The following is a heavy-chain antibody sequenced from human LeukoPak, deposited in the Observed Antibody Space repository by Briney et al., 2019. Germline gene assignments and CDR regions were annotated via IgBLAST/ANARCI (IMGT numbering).Heavy chain of an antibody. D-gene: IGHD6-19*01. V-gene: IGHV3-23*01. CDR1: GFTFSSYA. CDR2: ISGSGDST. J-gene: IGHJ4*02. CDR3: TTVQSIRSGWSRFDY. Sequence: GGSLRLSCAASGFTFSSYAMSWVRQAPGKGLEWVSAISGSGDSTYYADSAKGRFTISRDNSKNTLYLQMNSLKTEDTAVYYCTTVQSIRSGWSRFDYWGQGTLVTVSS.